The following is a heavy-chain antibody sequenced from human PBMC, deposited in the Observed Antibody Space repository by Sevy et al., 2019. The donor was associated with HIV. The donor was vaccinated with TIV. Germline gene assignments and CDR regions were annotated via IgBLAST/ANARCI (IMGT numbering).Heavy chain of an antibody. Sequence: GGSLRLSCAASGFTFSNAWMSWVRQAPGKGLEWVGRIKSKTDGGTTDYAAPVKGRFTISRDDSKNTLYLQMNSLKTEDTAVYYCTTARALWFGAVYYYYYYGMDVWGQGTTVTVSS. J-gene: IGHJ6*02. CDR3: TTARALWFGAVYYYYYYGMDV. D-gene: IGHD3-10*01. CDR1: GFTFSNAW. CDR2: IKSKTDGGTT. V-gene: IGHV3-15*01.